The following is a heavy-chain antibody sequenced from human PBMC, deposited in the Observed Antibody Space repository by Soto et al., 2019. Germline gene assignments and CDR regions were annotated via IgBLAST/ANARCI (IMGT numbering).Heavy chain of an antibody. CDR1: GGTFSNDI. CDR2: IIPLLDIV. Sequence: QVQLVQSGAEVKKPGSSVKVSCKASGGTFSNDIITWVRQAPGQGLEWMGRIIPLLDIVNYAQKFQGRVTITADKSTSTAYMELNSLRSEDTAVYYCVRDSPIGSTYSGYDGIDYWGQGTLVTVSS. J-gene: IGHJ4*02. D-gene: IGHD5-12*01. V-gene: IGHV1-69*08. CDR3: VRDSPIGSTYSGYDGIDY.